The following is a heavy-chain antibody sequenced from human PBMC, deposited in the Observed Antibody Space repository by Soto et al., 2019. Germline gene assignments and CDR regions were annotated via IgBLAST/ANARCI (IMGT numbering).Heavy chain of an antibody. Sequence: ASVKVSCKASGYTFTSYAMHWVRQAPGQRLEWMGWINAGNGNTKYSQKFQDRVTITRDTSASTAYMELSSLRSEDTAVYYCARDKITGLFDYWGQGTLVTVSS. D-gene: IGHD2-8*02. J-gene: IGHJ4*02. V-gene: IGHV1-3*01. CDR1: GYTFTSYA. CDR3: ARDKITGLFDY. CDR2: INAGNGNT.